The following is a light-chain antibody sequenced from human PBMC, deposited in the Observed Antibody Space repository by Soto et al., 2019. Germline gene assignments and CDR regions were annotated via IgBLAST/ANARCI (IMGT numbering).Light chain of an antibody. CDR3: QQYHNWPIT. CDR1: QSVSTH. CDR2: GGS. V-gene: IGKV3-15*01. Sequence: EIVMTQSPATLSVSPGERDTLCCRASQSVSTHLAWYQQNPGQVPRLLIYGGSTRAAGLPARISGSGSGTEFTLTISSLESEDFAIYYCQQYHNWPITSDQGTRLEIK. J-gene: IGKJ5*01.